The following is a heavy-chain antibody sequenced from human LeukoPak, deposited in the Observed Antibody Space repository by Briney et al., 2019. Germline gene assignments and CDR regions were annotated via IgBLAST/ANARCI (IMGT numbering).Heavy chain of an antibody. J-gene: IGHJ6*03. CDR1: DFNFITYA. CDR3: AKDNIVVVRDYYYYYMDV. V-gene: IGHV3-23*01. CDR2: ISGSGGST. D-gene: IGHD2-2*01. Sequence: GGSLRLSCAASDFNFITYAMSWVRQAPGKGLEWVSAISGSGGSTYYADSVKGRFTISRDNSKNTLYLQMNSLRAEDTAVYYCAKDNIVVVRDYYYYYMDVWGKGTTVTVSS.